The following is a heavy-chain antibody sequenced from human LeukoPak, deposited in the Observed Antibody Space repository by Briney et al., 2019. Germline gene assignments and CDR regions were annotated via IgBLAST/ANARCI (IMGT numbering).Heavy chain of an antibody. CDR3: ARGRSITLLRGVAMSDGFDI. J-gene: IGHJ3*02. CDR2: TDTSGNYI. D-gene: IGHD3-10*01. CDR1: GFTFSNYG. Sequence: PGGSLRLSCTASGFTFSNYGMNWVRQAPGKGLEWVSFTDTSGNYIYYGDSVKGRFTISRDNAKNLVFLQMNGLRAEDTAVYYCARGRSITLLRGVAMSDGFDIWGQGALVAVSS. V-gene: IGHV3-21*01.